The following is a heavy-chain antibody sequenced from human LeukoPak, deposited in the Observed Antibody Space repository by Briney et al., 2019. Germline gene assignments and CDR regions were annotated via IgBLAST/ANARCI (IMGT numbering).Heavy chain of an antibody. CDR1: GFTVSSNY. V-gene: IGHV3-23*01. CDR2: ISGSGGST. CDR3: ARFEAWEGAFDY. D-gene: IGHD1-26*01. J-gene: IGHJ4*02. Sequence: PGGSLRLSCAASGFTVSSNYMSWVRQAPGKGLEWVSAISGSGGSTYYADSVKGRFTISRDNSKNTLYLQMNSLRAEDTAVYYCARFEAWEGAFDYWGQGTLVTVSS.